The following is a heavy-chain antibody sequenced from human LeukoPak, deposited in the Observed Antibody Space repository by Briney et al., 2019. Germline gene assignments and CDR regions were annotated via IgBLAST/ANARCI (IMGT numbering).Heavy chain of an antibody. Sequence: GGSLRLSCAASGFTFSSYAMSWVRQAPGKGLEWVSAISGSGGSTYYADSVKGRFTISRDNSKNTLYLQMNSLRAEDTAVYYCAKRYYYDSSGYYWPPDAFDIWGQGTMVTVSS. V-gene: IGHV3-23*01. CDR1: GFTFSSYA. D-gene: IGHD3-22*01. CDR3: AKRYYYDSSGYYWPPDAFDI. J-gene: IGHJ3*02. CDR2: ISGSGGST.